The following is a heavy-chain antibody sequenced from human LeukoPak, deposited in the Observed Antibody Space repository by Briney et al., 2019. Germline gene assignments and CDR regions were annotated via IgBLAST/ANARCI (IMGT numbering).Heavy chain of an antibody. D-gene: IGHD3-10*01. J-gene: IGHJ3*02. CDR3: ARGRFGELSVATFDI. V-gene: IGHV3-23*01. Sequence: GGSLRLSCAASGLTFSGYVMSWARQAPGKGLEWVAAISANGGRTYYGDSVKGRFTISRDNSKNTLYLQMNSLRAEDTAVYYCARGRFGELSVATFDIWGQGTMVTVSS. CDR2: ISANGGRT. CDR1: GLTFSGYV.